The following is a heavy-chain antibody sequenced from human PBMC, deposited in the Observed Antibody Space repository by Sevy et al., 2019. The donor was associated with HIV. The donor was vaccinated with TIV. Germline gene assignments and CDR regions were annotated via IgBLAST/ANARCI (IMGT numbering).Heavy chain of an antibody. D-gene: IGHD3-22*01. CDR3: ARDPSFHYYDSSGYYEPDAFDI. Sequence: ASVKVSCKASGGTFSSYAISWVRQAPGQGLEWMGGIIPIFGTANYAQKFQGRVTITAEESTSTAYMELSSLRSEDTAVYYCARDPSFHYYDSSGYYEPDAFDIWGQGTMVTVSS. CDR1: GGTFSSYA. CDR2: IIPIFGTA. V-gene: IGHV1-69*13. J-gene: IGHJ3*02.